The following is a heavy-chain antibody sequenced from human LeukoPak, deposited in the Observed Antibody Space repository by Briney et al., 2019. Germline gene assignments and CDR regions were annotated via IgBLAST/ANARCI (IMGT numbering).Heavy chain of an antibody. Sequence: PGGSLRLSCAASGFTFSSYSMNWVRQAPGKGLEWVSSISSTSSYIHYADSVKGRFTISRDNAKNSLYLQMNSLRAEDTAVYYCAREDGYSSSWYSDYWGQGTLVTVSS. D-gene: IGHD6-13*01. J-gene: IGHJ4*02. CDR2: ISSTSSYI. V-gene: IGHV3-21*04. CDR3: AREDGYSSSWYSDY. CDR1: GFTFSSYS.